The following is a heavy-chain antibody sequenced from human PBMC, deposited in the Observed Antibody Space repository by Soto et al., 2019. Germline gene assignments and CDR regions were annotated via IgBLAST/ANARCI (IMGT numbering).Heavy chain of an antibody. CDR1: GFSFRNYA. D-gene: IGHD3-9*01. CDR2: LTGSSSNT. Sequence: EVQLLDSGGGLVQPGGSLRLSCAASGFSFRNYAMSGVRQAQGKGREWISTLTGSSSNTYYADSVKGRFAISRDNSRNTLYLQMHSLTAEDTAVYYCANGRATYGLLTHDYWGQGTLVTVSS. V-gene: IGHV3-23*01. J-gene: IGHJ4*02. CDR3: ANGRATYGLLTHDY.